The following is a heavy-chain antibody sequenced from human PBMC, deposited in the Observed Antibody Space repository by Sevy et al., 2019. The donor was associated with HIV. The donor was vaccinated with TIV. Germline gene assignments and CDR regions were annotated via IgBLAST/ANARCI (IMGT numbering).Heavy chain of an antibody. CDR1: GFPFSSYA. CDR3: AKDLGSDLLGYFDY. D-gene: IGHD7-27*01. Sequence: GGSLRLSCAASGFPFSSYAMSWVRQAPGKGLEWVSVINGGGGGTYYAASVKGRFNISMDNSKKTLFLQMNSQRAEDMAVYYCAKDLGSDLLGYFDYWGQGTLVTVSS. CDR2: INGGGGGT. V-gene: IGHV3-23*01. J-gene: IGHJ4*02.